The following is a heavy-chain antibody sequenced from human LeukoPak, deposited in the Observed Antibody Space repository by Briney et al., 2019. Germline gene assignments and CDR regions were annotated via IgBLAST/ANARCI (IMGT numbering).Heavy chain of an antibody. V-gene: IGHV3-23*01. D-gene: IGHD1-26*01. CDR1: GFTFSSYA. J-gene: IGHJ6*02. CDR3: AKDSGAYYGMDV. CDR2: ISGSGGST. Sequence: GGSLRLSCAASGFTFSSYAMSWARQAPGKGLEWVSAISGSGGSTYYADSVKGRFTISRDNSKNTLYLQMNSLRAEDTAVYYCAKDSGAYYGMDVWGQGTTVTVSS.